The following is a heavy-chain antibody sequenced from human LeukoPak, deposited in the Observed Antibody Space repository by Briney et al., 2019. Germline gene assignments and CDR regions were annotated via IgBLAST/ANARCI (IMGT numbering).Heavy chain of an antibody. CDR3: AKDHIVATELFGY. V-gene: IGHV3-23*01. Sequence: PGGSLRLSCAASGFTFSSYGMSWVRQAPGKGLEWVSAISGSGGSTYYADSVKGRFTISRDNSKNTLYLQMNSLRAEDTAVYYCAKDHIVATELFGYWGQGTLVTVSS. J-gene: IGHJ4*02. D-gene: IGHD5-12*01. CDR2: ISGSGGST. CDR1: GFTFSSYG.